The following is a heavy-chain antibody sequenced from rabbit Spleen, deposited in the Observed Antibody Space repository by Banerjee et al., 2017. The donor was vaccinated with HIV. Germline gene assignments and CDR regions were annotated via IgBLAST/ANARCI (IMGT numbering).Heavy chain of an antibody. CDR3: ARDGVGGSYFAL. Sequence: QSLEESGGDLVKPGASLTLTCTASGVSFSSDNYICWVRQAPGKGLEWIGYIDPVFGITYYANWVNGRFSISRENAQNTVFLQMTSLTAADTATYFCARDGVGGSYFALWGPGTLVTVS. D-gene: IGHD8-1*01. J-gene: IGHJ4*01. V-gene: IGHV1S40*01. CDR1: GVSFSSDNY. CDR2: IDPVFGIT.